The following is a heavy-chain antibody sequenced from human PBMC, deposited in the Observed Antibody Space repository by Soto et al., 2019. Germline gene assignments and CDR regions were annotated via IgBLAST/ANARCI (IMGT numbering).Heavy chain of an antibody. CDR3: ARAEVDYYDSSGLWGY. V-gene: IGHV1-18*01. D-gene: IGHD3-22*01. J-gene: IGHJ4*02. Sequence: QVQLVQSGAEVKKPGASVKVSCKASGYTFTSYGISWVRQAPGQGLEWMGWFSAYNGNTNYAQKLQGRVTMTTDTSTNTAYMELRSLRSDDTAVYYCARAEVDYYDSSGLWGYWGQGTLVTVSS. CDR2: FSAYNGNT. CDR1: GYTFTSYG.